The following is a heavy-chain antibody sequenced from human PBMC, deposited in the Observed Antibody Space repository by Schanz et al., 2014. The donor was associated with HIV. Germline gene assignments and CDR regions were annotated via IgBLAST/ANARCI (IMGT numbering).Heavy chain of an antibody. J-gene: IGHJ6*02. D-gene: IGHD3-3*02. Sequence: QVQLVQSGAEVKKPGSSVTVSCKASGGTFSIYAISWVRQAPGQGLEWMGGIIPIFGTANYAQKFQGRVTIIADESTSTAYMELSSLRSADTAVYFCAGAAFSSEYYYGMDVWGQGTTVTVSS. CDR2: IIPIFGTA. V-gene: IGHV1-69*01. CDR1: GGTFSIYA. CDR3: AGAAFSSEYYYGMDV.